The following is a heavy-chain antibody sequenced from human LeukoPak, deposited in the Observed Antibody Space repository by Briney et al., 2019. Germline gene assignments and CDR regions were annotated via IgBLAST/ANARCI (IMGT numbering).Heavy chain of an antibody. Sequence: PGGSLRLSCAASGFTFSSYSMNWVRRAPGKGLEWVSSISSSSSYIYYADSVKGRFTISRDNAKNSLYLQMNSLRAEDTAVYYCARGMEGYYFDYWGQGTLVTVSS. J-gene: IGHJ4*02. CDR3: ARGMEGYYFDY. D-gene: IGHD6-13*01. CDR2: ISSSSSYI. CDR1: GFTFSSYS. V-gene: IGHV3-21*01.